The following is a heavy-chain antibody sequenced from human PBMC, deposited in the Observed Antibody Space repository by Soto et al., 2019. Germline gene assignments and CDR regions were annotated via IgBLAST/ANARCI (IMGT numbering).Heavy chain of an antibody. J-gene: IGHJ3*02. V-gene: IGHV4-39*01. D-gene: IGHD3-3*01. CDR2: IYYSGST. CDR3: ARLGPFFGMVSDDAFDI. CDR1: GGSISSSSYY. Sequence: QLQLQESGPGLVKPSETLSLTCTVSGGSISSSSYYWGWIRQPPGKGLEWIGSIYYSGSTYYNPSLKSRVTISVDTSKNQFSLKLSSVTAADTAVYYCARLGPFFGMVSDDAFDIWGQGTMVTVSS.